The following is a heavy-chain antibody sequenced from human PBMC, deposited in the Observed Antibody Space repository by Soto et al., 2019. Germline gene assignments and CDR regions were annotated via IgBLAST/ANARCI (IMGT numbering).Heavy chain of an antibody. D-gene: IGHD2-21*02. V-gene: IGHV1-18*01. J-gene: IGHJ3*02. CDR1: GYTFTSYG. CDR2: ISAYNGNT. CDR3: ARVRRKGVVVTAIDAFDI. Sequence: SVKVSCKASGYTFTSYGISWVRQAPGQGLEWMGWISAYNGNTNYAQKLQGRVTMTTDTSTSTAYMELRSLRSDDTAVYYCARVRRKGVVVTAIDAFDIWGQGTMVTVSS.